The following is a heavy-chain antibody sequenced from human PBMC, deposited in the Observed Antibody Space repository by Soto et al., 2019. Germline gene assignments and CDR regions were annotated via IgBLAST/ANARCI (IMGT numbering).Heavy chain of an antibody. V-gene: IGHV3-30*09. J-gene: IGHJ6*02. CDR3: ARDRQYGAGFIDV. D-gene: IGHD3-10*01. CDR2: ISSDGSDK. Sequence: AVGSLRLSCAASGFTFSSYAVHWVRQAPGKGLEWVAVISSDGSDKYYADSVKGRFAISRDNSKNTLYGQLNRMRAEDTALYYCARDRQYGAGFIDVWGQGTTVTVSS. CDR1: GFTFSSYA.